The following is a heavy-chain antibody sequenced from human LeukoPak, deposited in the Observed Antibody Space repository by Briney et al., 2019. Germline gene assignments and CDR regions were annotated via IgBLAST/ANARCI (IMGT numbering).Heavy chain of an antibody. CDR2: INPNSGGT. CDR3: ARAVGYGSGTYRHYFFDY. Sequence: ASVKVSCKASGYTFTGYYMHWVRQAPGQGLEWMGWINPNSGGTNYAQHFQGRVTMSRDTSISTAYMDLSRLRSDDTAVYYCARAVGYGSGTYRHYFFDYWGQGTLVTVSS. V-gene: IGHV1-2*02. CDR1: GYTFTGYY. D-gene: IGHD3-10*01. J-gene: IGHJ4*02.